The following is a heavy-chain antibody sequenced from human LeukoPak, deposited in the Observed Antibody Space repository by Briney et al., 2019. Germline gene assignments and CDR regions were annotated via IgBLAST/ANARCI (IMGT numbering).Heavy chain of an antibody. CDR2: ISGDGSSI. V-gene: IGHV3-74*01. D-gene: IGHD6-25*01. CDR3: ARVAATPT. CDR1: GFAFSTYW. J-gene: IGHJ1*01. Sequence: GGSLRLSCAASGFAFSTYWMHWVRQAPGKGLVWVSGISGDGSSIDYADSVKGRFTISRDNAKNTLYLQMNSLRAEDTAVYFCARVAATPTWGQGTLVTVSS.